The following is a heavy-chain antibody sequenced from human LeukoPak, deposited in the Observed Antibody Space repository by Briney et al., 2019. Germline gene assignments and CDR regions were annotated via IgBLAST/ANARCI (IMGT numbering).Heavy chain of an antibody. Sequence: SETLSLTCAVYGGSFSGYYWSWVRQPPEKGLEWIGEINHSGSTNYNPSLKSRVTISVDTSKNQFSLELTSVTAADTAVYYCARQTFHSSGWYRRKGNDYWGQGTLVTVSS. CDR1: GGSFSGYY. D-gene: IGHD6-19*01. CDR3: ARQTFHSSGWYRRKGNDY. CDR2: INHSGST. J-gene: IGHJ4*02. V-gene: IGHV4-34*01.